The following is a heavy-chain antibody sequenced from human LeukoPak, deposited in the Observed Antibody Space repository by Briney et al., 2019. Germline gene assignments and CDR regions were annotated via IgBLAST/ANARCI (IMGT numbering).Heavy chain of an antibody. D-gene: IGHD3-3*01. CDR2: ISSDGSSS. CDR3: AKDRDGNGYYTGYFDY. Sequence: GGSLRLSCAASGFTFSSYAMHWVRQAPGKGLEWVAVISSDGSSSSYAESVKGRFTISRDTSKNTLYLQMNSLRAEDTAVYYCAKDRDGNGYYTGYFDYWGQGTLVTVSS. J-gene: IGHJ4*02. V-gene: IGHV3-30-3*01. CDR1: GFTFSSYA.